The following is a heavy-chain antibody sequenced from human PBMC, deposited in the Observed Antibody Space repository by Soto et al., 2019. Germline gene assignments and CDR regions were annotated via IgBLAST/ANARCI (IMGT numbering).Heavy chain of an antibody. CDR1: GFTFSNAW. CDR3: ARGRDTAMVDY. Sequence: GGSLRLSCAASGFTFSNAWMNWVRQAPGKGLEWVGRIKSKTDGGTTDYAAPVKGRVTITADESTSTAYMELSSLRSEDTAVYYCARGRDTAMVDYWGQGTLVTVSS. V-gene: IGHV3-15*07. CDR2: IKSKTDGGTT. D-gene: IGHD5-18*01. J-gene: IGHJ4*02.